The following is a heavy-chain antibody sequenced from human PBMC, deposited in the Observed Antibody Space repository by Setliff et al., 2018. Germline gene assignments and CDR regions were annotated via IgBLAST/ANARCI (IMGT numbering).Heavy chain of an antibody. CDR2: INPKTGGT. CDR1: GYAFTDNY. V-gene: IGHV1-2*04. J-gene: IGHJ4*02. CDR3: ARGRDFWSGYLVY. D-gene: IGHD3-3*01. Sequence: ASVKVSCKTSGYAFTDNYIHWVRQAPGQGLEWMGWINPKTGGTNLAQKFQGWASMTRDTSISTAYMELSRLRSDDTAVYYCARGRDFWSGYLVYWGQGTLVTVSS.